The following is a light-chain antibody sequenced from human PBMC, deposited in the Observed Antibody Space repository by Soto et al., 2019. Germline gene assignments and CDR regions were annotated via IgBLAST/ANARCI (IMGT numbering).Light chain of an antibody. J-gene: IGLJ2*01. CDR2: DNT. Sequence: QSVLTQPPSVSGAPGQRVTISCTGSDSNFGAGYDVHWYQQHPGTAPKLLIHDNTDRPSGVPDRFSGFKSGTSASLAITGLQAEDEADYFCQSYDISLSGVVFGGGTKVTVL. CDR3: QSYDISLSGVV. CDR1: DSNFGAGYD. V-gene: IGLV1-40*01.